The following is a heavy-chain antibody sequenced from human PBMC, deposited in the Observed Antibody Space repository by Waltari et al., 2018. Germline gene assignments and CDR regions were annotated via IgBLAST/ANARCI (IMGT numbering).Heavy chain of an antibody. CDR2: IITDGTRI. CDR3: ARGRHYDYYYYGIGV. CDR1: GSISTRSR. D-gene: IGHD4-17*01. V-gene: IGHV3-74*01. Sequence: EVELVESGGGLVQPGGSLRLSCAGPGSISTRSRSHWVGQAPGKGLVWFSRIITDGTRISYADLVKGRFTISRDNAKKTLYLQMNGLRDEDTAVYYCARGRHYDYYYYGIGVWGQGTTVIVSS. J-gene: IGHJ6*02.